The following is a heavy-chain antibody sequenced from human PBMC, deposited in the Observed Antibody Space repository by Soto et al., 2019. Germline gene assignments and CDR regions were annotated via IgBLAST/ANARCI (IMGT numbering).Heavy chain of an antibody. D-gene: IGHD4-4*01. CDR1: GGSISSGGYS. CDR3: ARDYSSWFDP. V-gene: IGHV4-30-2*01. CDR2: IYHSGST. J-gene: IGHJ5*02. Sequence: SETLSLTCAVSGGSISSGGYSWSWIRQPPGKGLEWIGYIYHSGSTCYNPSLKSRVTISVDRSKNQFSLKLSSVTAADTAVYYCARDYSSWFDPWGQGTLVTVSS.